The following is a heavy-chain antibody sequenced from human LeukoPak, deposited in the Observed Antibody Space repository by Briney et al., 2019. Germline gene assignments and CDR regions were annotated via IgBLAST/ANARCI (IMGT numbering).Heavy chain of an antibody. CDR1: GGSISSSSYY. D-gene: IGHD2-21*02. Sequence: SETLSLTCTVSGGSISSSSYYWGWIRQPPGKGLEWIGTIYYSGSTYYNPSLKSRVTVSVDTSKNQFSLKLSSVTAADTAVYYCAEGGDWDWFDPWGQGTLVTVSS. CDR2: IYYSGST. J-gene: IGHJ5*02. CDR3: AEGGDWDWFDP. V-gene: IGHV4-39*01.